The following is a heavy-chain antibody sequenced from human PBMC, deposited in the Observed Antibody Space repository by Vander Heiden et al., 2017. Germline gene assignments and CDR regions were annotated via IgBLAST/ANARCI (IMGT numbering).Heavy chain of an antibody. CDR2: IFHTGNI. CDR3: ARNGYYSADD. V-gene: IGHV4-4*02. Sequence: QVQLPESGPGLVTPSGTLSLTSAVHGRSVASHWWTWLCQPPGKGLEWIGEIFHTGNINYNPSLRSRTTISLDKSKNQFSLNVHSVTAADTAVYYCARNGYYSADDWGPGILVTVSS. D-gene: IGHD3-3*01. CDR1: GRSVASHW. J-gene: IGHJ4*02.